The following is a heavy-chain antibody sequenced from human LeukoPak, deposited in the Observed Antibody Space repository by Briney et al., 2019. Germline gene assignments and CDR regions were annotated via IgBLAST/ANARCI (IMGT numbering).Heavy chain of an antibody. CDR3: ASHFGSGYFDY. CDR1: GFTFSRYH. V-gene: IGHV3-48*03. CDR2: ISSSGRTI. Sequence: PGGSLRLSCAASGFTFSRYHMNWVRQAPGKGMEWVSYISSSGRTIYYADSVKGRFTISRDNAKNSLYLQMNSLRAEDTAVYYCASHFGSGYFDYWGQGTLVTVSP. J-gene: IGHJ4*02. D-gene: IGHD3-10*01.